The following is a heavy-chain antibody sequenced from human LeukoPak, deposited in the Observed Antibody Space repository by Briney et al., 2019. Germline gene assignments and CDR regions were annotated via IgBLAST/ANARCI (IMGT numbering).Heavy chain of an antibody. CDR3: TYDFWSGYYFNDAFDI. V-gene: IGHV1-2*02. CDR2: INPNSGGT. CDR1: GYTFTGYY. Sequence: ASVRVSCKASGYTFTGYYIHWLRQAPGQGLEWMGWINPNSGGTNYAQKFQGRVTMTRDTSISTAYMELSSLRSEDTAVYYCTYDFWSGYYFNDAFDIWGQGTMVTVSS. D-gene: IGHD3-3*01. J-gene: IGHJ3*02.